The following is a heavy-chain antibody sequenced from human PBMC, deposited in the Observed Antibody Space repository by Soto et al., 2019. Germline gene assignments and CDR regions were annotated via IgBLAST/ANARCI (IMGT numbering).Heavy chain of an antibody. Sequence: QVQLVQSGAEVKKPGSSVKVSCKASGGTFSSYAISWVRQAPGQGLEWMGGIIPIFGTANYAQKFQGRVTITADESTSTAYMELSSLRSEDTAVYCCASDRSMVRGSYYFDYWGQGTLVTVSS. D-gene: IGHD3-10*01. V-gene: IGHV1-69*01. CDR2: IIPIFGTA. CDR3: ASDRSMVRGSYYFDY. CDR1: GGTFSSYA. J-gene: IGHJ4*02.